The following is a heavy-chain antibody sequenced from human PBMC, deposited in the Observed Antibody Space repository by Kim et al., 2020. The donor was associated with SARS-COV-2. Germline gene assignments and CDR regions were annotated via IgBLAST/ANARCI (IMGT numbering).Heavy chain of an antibody. V-gene: IGHV3-23*01. CDR3: AKGHYCGGTTCYNGEIDY. CDR1: GFTFNNYA. CDR2: ITGVGNT. J-gene: IGHJ4*02. Sequence: GGSLRLSYAASGFTFNNYAMSWVRQAPGQGLKWVSVITGVGNTNYADAVKGRFTISRDTSKNTLFLQMNSLRGEDTAVYYCAKGHYCGGTTCYNGEIDYWGRGTLVTVSS. D-gene: IGHD2-21*01.